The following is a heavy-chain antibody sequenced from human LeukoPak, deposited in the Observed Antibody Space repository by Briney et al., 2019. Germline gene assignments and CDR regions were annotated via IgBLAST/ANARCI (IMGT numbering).Heavy chain of an antibody. J-gene: IGHJ4*02. D-gene: IGHD6-6*01. V-gene: IGHV3-15*01. CDR1: GFTFSNAW. Sequence: GGSLRLSCAASGFTFSNAWMSWVRQAPGKGLEWVGRIKSKTDGGTTDYAAPVKGRFTISRDDSKNTLYLQMNSLKTEDTAVYYCTTDSTGLGAARHNDYWGQGTLVTVSS. CDR3: TTDSTGLGAARHNDY. CDR2: IKSKTDGGTT.